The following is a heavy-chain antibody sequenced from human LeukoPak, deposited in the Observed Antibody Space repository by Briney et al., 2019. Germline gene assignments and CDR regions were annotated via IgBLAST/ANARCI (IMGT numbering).Heavy chain of an antibody. V-gene: IGHV3-74*01. Sequence: GGSLRLSCAASGFTFTNYWMHWVRQAPGKGLVWVSRINSDGSSTTYADSVKGRFTISRDNAKNTLYLQVNSLRAEDTAVYYCARGYGDLYFDYWGQGTLVTVSS. CDR1: GFTFTNYW. D-gene: IGHD4-17*01. CDR3: ARGYGDLYFDY. J-gene: IGHJ4*02. CDR2: INSDGSST.